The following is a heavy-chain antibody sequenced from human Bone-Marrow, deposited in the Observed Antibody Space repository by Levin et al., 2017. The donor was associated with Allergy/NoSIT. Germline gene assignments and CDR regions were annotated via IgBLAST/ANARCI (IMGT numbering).Heavy chain of an antibody. D-gene: IGHD2-15*01. Sequence: GESLKISCSGSGFTFSSYGVHWVRQAPGKGLEWVAVISFRGNEKHYADSVKGRFTVSRDNSNNTASLEMHSLSLEDTAVYYCARDPWRLLSGGRADHWGQGTLVTVSS. V-gene: IGHV3-30*03. J-gene: IGHJ4*02. CDR3: ARDPWRLLSGGRADH. CDR1: GFTFSSYG. CDR2: ISFRGNEK.